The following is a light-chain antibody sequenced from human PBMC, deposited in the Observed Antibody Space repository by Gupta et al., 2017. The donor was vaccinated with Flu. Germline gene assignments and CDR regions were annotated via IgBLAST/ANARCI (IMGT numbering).Light chain of an antibody. CDR1: QRVASNY. J-gene: IGKJ2*01. V-gene: IGKV3-20*01. CDR3: QHYDCSSSI. CDR2: GAS. Sequence: ESVLTQSPGTLSLSPGDRAALSCRASQRVASNYLAWYQQKPGQAPRLLIYGASSRATGIPDRFSGSGSGTXFTLTIXRLDPEDFAVYYCQHYDCSSSIFGXGTKLEIK.